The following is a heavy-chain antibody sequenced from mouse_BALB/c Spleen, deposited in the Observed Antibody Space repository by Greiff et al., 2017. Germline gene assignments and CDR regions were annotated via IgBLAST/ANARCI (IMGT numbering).Heavy chain of an antibody. V-gene: IGHV1-80*01. D-gene: IGHD2-14*01. J-gene: IGHJ4*01. CDR1: GYAFSSYW. CDR2: IYPGDGDT. CDR3: ARFYRYGDAMDY. Sequence: QVHVKQSGAELVRPGSSVKISCKASGYAFSSYWMNWVKQRPGQGLEWIGQIYPGDGDTNYNGKFKGKATLTADKSSSTAYMQLSSLTSEDSAVYFCARFYRYGDAMDYWGQGTSVTVSS.